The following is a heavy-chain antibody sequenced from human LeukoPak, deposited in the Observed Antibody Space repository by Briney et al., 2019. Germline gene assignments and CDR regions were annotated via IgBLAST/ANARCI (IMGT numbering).Heavy chain of an antibody. CDR3: AKDQGYYGSGSYKEYFQH. CDR1: GFTFSSYS. J-gene: IGHJ1*01. Sequence: GGSLRLSCAASGFTFSSYSMNWVRQAPGKGLEWVSYISSSSSTIYYADSVKGRFTISRDNAKNSLYLQMNSLRAEDTAVYYCAKDQGYYGSGSYKEYFQHWGQGTLVTVSS. D-gene: IGHD3-10*01. V-gene: IGHV3-48*04. CDR2: ISSSSSTI.